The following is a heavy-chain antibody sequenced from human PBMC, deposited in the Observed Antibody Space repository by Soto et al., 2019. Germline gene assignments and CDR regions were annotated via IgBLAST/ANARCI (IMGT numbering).Heavy chain of an antibody. Sequence: LRLSCAASGFTVSSNYMSWVRQAPGKGLEWVSVIYSGGSTYYADSVKGRFTISRDNSKNTLYLQMNSLRADDTAVYYCARDPSSGYGVDYWGQGTLVTVSS. CDR3: ARDPSSGYGVDY. CDR2: IYSGGST. J-gene: IGHJ4*02. V-gene: IGHV3-53*01. D-gene: IGHD3-22*01. CDR1: GFTVSSNY.